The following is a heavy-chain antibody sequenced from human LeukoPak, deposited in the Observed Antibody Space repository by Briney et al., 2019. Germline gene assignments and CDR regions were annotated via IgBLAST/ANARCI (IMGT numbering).Heavy chain of an antibody. J-gene: IGHJ4*02. V-gene: IGHV4-31*03. CDR2: IHHSRGT. CDR3: ARVASIIGVVADY. CDR1: GGSITRDVDY. D-gene: IGHD3-3*01. Sequence: SETLSLTCTVSGGSITRDVDYWSWIRQHPVKGLEWIGYIHHSRGTYYNPSLKSRVTISIDTSRNEFSLKLSSVTAADTAVYYCARVASIIGVVADYWGQGILVTVSS.